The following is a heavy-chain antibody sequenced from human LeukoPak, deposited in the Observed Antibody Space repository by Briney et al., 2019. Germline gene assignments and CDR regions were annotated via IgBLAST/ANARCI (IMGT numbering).Heavy chain of an antibody. V-gene: IGHV4-61*02. D-gene: IGHD6-13*01. CDR1: GGSISSGSYY. Sequence: PSETLSLTCTVSGGSISSGSYYWSWIRQPAGKGLEWIGRIYTSGSTNYNPSLKSRVTISVDTSKNQFSLKLSSVTAADTAVYYCARVPPYSSSLGWYFDLWGRGTLVTVSS. CDR3: ARVPPYSSSLGWYFDL. CDR2: IYTSGST. J-gene: IGHJ2*01.